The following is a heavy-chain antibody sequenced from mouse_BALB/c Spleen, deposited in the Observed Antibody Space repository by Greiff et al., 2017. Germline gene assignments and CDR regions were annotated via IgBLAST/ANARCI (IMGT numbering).Heavy chain of an antibody. J-gene: IGHJ3*01. CDR2: INPSTGYT. Sequence: QVQLKQSGAELAKPGASVKMSCKASGYTFTSYWMHWVKQRPGQGLEWIGYINPSTGYTEYNQKFKDKATLTADKSSSTAYMQLSSLTSEDSAVYYCARHRSGYPLFAYWGQGTLVTVSA. D-gene: IGHD3-1*01. CDR1: GYTFTSYW. V-gene: IGHV1-7*01. CDR3: ARHRSGYPLFAY.